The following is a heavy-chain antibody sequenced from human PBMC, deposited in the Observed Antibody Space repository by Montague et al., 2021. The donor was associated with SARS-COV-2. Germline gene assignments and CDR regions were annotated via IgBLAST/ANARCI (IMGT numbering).Heavy chain of an antibody. CDR2: IGHTGSF. CDR3: ALGGTERSTTFGVVFFPLLDS. D-gene: IGHD3-3*01. CDR1: GGSLSGHS. Sequence: SETLSLTCAVYGGSLSGHSWSWVRQAPEKGLEWIGDIGHTGSFKYNPSLKSRVTMSIDAAKNQFSLRMTSVTAADTSIYYCALGGTERSTTFGVVFFPLLDSWGQGTLVTVSS. V-gene: IGHV4-34*01. J-gene: IGHJ4*02.